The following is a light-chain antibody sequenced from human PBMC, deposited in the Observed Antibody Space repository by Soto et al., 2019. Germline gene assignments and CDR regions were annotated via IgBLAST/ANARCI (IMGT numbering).Light chain of an antibody. CDR1: SNDVGHSSF. J-gene: IGLJ1*01. Sequence: QSALTQPPSASGSPGQSVTISCTGNSNDVGHSSFISWYQQHPGKGPKLIISEVSKRPSGVPDRFSGSKSGTTASLSVSGLQDEDEADYFCNAQADNGKHVFGTGTKVTVL. CDR2: EVS. CDR3: NAQADNGKHV. V-gene: IGLV2-8*01.